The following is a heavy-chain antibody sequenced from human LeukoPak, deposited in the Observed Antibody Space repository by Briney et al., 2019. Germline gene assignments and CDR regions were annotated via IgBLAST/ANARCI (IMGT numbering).Heavy chain of an antibody. V-gene: IGHV3-21*01. CDR1: GFSFSTSN. Sequence: GGSLRLSCAASGFSFSTSNMNWVRQAPGKGLEWVSSISSSSSYIYYADSVKGRFTISRDNAKNSLYLQMNSLRAEDTAVYYCARDRPLFWSGYSFDYWGQGTLVTVSS. CDR2: ISSSSSYI. J-gene: IGHJ4*02. D-gene: IGHD3-3*01. CDR3: ARDRPLFWSGYSFDY.